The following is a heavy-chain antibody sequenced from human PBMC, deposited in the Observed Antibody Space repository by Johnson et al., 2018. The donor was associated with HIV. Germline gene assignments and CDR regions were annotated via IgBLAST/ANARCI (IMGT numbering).Heavy chain of an antibody. Sequence: QVQLVESGGGVVQPGRSLRLSCAASGFTFSSYAMHWVRQAPGKGLEWVAVISYDGSNKYYADSVKGRFTISRDNSKNTLYLQMNSLRAEDTAVYYCAKVRLQSITIFGVASDAFDVWSQGTMVSVSS. CDR2: ISYDGSNK. CDR3: AKVRLQSITIFGVASDAFDV. V-gene: IGHV3-30*04. D-gene: IGHD3-3*01. CDR1: GFTFSSYA. J-gene: IGHJ3*01.